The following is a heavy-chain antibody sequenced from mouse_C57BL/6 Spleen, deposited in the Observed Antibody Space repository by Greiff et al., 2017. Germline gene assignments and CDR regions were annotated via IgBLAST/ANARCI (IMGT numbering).Heavy chain of an antibody. Sequence: QVQLQQPGAELVKPGASVKLSCKASGYTFTSYWMQWVKQRPGQGLEWIGEIDPSDSYTNYNQKFKGKATLAGDTSSSTAYMQLSSRTSEDSAVYYCARGEGSSGNYWGQGTTLTVSS. J-gene: IGHJ2*01. CDR2: IDPSDSYT. CDR3: ARGEGSSGNY. CDR1: GYTFTSYW. D-gene: IGHD3-2*02. V-gene: IGHV1-50*01.